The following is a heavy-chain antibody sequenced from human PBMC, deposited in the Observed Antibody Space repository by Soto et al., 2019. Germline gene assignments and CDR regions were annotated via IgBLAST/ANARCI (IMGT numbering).Heavy chain of an antibody. CDR2: IYYSGST. J-gene: IGHJ3*02. CDR1: GGSISSGGYY. V-gene: IGHV4-31*03. D-gene: IGHD3-3*01. CDR3: ARHNYDFWGGPIPDAFDI. Sequence: SETLSLTCTVSGGSISSGGYYWSWIRQHPGKGLEWIGYIYYSGSTYYNPSLKSRVTISVDTSKNQFSLKLSSVTAADTAVYYCARHNYDFWGGPIPDAFDIWGQGTMVTVSS.